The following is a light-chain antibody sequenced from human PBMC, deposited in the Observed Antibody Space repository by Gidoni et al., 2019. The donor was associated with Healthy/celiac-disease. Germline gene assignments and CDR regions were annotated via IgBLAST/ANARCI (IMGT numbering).Light chain of an antibody. J-gene: IGLJ2*01. V-gene: IGLV3-1*01. CDR1: KLGDKY. CDR2: QAS. CDR3: QALDISTVV. Sequence: SYELTQPPSVSVSPGQTASITCSGDKLGDKYACWYQQKPGQSTVLVIYQASKRPSGIPDRFSGSNSWNTATLTISGAQAMYEADYYCQALDISTVVFGGATKLTFL.